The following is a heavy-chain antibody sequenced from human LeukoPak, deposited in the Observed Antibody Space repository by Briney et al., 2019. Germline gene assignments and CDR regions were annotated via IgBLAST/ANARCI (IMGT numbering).Heavy chain of an antibody. CDR2: INPNSGGT. CDR1: GYTFTGYY. V-gene: IGHV1-2*02. D-gene: IGHD3-10*01. CDR3: ARVSDYYGSGSYYY. Sequence: GASVKVSCKASGYTFTGYYMHWVRQAPGRGLEWMGWINPNSGGTNYAQKFQGRVTMTRDTSISTAYMELSRLRSDDTAVYYCARVSDYYGSGSYYYWGQGTLVTVSS. J-gene: IGHJ4*02.